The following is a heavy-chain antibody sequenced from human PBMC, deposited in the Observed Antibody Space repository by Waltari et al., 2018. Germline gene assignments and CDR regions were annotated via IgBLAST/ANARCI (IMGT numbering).Heavy chain of an antibody. CDR1: GYSISSGYY. CDR3: ARTVEMATNPWDY. Sequence: QVQLQESGPGLVKPSETLSLTCAVSGYSISSGYYWGWIRQPPGKGLEWIGSIYHSGSTYYNPSLKSRVTISVDTSKNQFSLKLSSVTAADTAVYYCARTVEMATNPWDYWGQGTLVTVSS. CDR2: IYHSGST. V-gene: IGHV4-38-2*01. D-gene: IGHD5-12*01. J-gene: IGHJ4*02.